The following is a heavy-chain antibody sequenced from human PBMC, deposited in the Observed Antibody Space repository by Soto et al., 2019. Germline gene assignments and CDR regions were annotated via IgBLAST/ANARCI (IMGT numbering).Heavy chain of an antibody. D-gene: IGHD3-3*01. V-gene: IGHV3-33*01. CDR3: ARVDDFWSGYYTEPSFDY. CDR1: GFTFSSYG. CDR2: IWYDGSNK. J-gene: IGHJ4*02. Sequence: QVQLVESGGGVVQPGRSLRLSCAASGFTFSSYGMHWVRQAPGKGLEWVAVIWYDGSNKYYADSVKGRFTISRDNSKNTRYLQMNSLRAEDTAVYYCARVDDFWSGYYTEPSFDYWGQGTLVTVSS.